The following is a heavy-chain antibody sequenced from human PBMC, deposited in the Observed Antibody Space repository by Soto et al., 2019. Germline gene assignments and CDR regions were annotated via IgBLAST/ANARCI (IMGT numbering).Heavy chain of an antibody. CDR3: ARDGVRGVMSRFYYGMDV. Sequence: QVQLVQSGAXXXXXGSSVKVSCKASGGTFSSYAISWVRQAPGQGLEWMGGIIPIFGTANYAQKFQGRVTITADESPSTAYRERSSLRSEDTAVYYCARDGVRGVMSRFYYGMDVWGQGTTVTVSS. CDR2: IIPIFGTA. CDR1: GGTFSSYA. J-gene: IGHJ6*02. D-gene: IGHD3-10*01. V-gene: IGHV1-69*12.